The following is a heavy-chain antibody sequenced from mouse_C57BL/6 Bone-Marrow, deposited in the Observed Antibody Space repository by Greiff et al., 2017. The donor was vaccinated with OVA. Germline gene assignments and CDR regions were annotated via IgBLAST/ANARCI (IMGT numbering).Heavy chain of an antibody. D-gene: IGHD3-2*02. CDR2: INPYNGGT. J-gene: IGHJ4*01. V-gene: IGHV1-19*01. Sequence: EVKLQESGPVLVKPGASVKMSCKASGYTFTDYYMNWVKQSHGKSLEWIGVINPYNGGTSYNQKFKGKATLTVDKSSSTAYMELNSLTSEDSAVYYCARSAQPYAMDYWGQGTSVTVSS. CDR1: GYTFTDYY. CDR3: ARSAQPYAMDY.